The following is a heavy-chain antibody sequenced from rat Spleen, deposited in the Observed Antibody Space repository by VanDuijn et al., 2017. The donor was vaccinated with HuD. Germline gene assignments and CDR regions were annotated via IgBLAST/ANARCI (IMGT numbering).Heavy chain of an antibody. D-gene: IGHD1-12*02. Sequence: EVQLVESDGGLVQPGRSLKLSCAVSGFTFSDNYMAWVRQAPTKGLEWVATISHDGSSTYYRDPEKGRFTISRDNAKSTLYLQMDSLRSEDTATYYCARQFYYYDGFDYWGQGVMVTVSS. V-gene: IGHV5-29*01. CDR1: GFTFSDNY. CDR3: ARQFYYYDGFDY. CDR2: ISHDGSST. J-gene: IGHJ2*01.